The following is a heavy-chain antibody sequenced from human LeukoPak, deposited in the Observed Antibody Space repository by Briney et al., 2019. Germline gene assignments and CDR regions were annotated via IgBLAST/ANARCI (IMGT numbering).Heavy chain of an antibody. D-gene: IGHD3-10*01. J-gene: IGHJ4*02. Sequence: GRSLRLSCAASGFIFRNHGMNWVRQAPGKGLEWVSGISLRGDVTYYADSVKGQFTISRDNSKNMVYLEVISLTVEDTAVYYCAKDRRAGSYDYWGQGTLVSVSS. V-gene: IGHV3-23*01. CDR1: GFIFRNHG. CDR3: AKDRRAGSYDY. CDR2: ISLRGDVT.